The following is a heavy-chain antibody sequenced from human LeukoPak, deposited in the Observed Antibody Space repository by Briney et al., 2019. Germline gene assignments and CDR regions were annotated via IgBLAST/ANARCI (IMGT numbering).Heavy chain of an antibody. CDR2: IYYSGST. J-gene: IGHJ5*02. Sequence: TSETLSLTCTVSGGSISSSSYYWGWIRQPPGKGLEWIGSIYYSGSTYYNLSLKSRVTISVDTSKNQFSLKLSSVTAADTAVYYCAREGGGSSWDNWFDPWGQGTLVTVSS. V-gene: IGHV4-39*07. D-gene: IGHD6-13*01. CDR1: GGSISSSSYY. CDR3: AREGGGSSWDNWFDP.